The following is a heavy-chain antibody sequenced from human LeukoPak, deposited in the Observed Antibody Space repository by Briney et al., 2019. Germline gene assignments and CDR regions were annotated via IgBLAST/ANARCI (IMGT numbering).Heavy chain of an antibody. CDR1: GFTFSSYA. J-gene: IGHJ4*02. CDR3: ATDRNYYYFDF. V-gene: IGHV3-23*01. D-gene: IGHD1-7*01. Sequence: GGSLRLSCAASGFTFSSYAMSWVRQAPGKGLEWVSAISGSGGSTYYADSVKGRFTISRDNSKNTLYLQMNGLRAEDTAVYYCATDRNYYYFDFWGQGALVTVSS. CDR2: ISGSGGST.